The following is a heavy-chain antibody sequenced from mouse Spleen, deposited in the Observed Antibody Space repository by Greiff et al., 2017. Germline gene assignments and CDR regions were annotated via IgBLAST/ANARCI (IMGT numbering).Heavy chain of an antibody. CDR3: ARDRGYDVRGLDY. V-gene: IGHV5-4*01. J-gene: IGHJ2*01. CDR2: ISDGGSYT. Sequence: EVQLVESGGGLVKPGGSLKLSCAASGFTFSSYAMSWVRQTPEKRLEWVATISDGGSYTYYPDNVKGRFTISRDNAKNNLYLQMSHLKSEDTAMYYCARDRGYDVRGLDYWGQGTTLTVSS. CDR1: GFTFSSYA. D-gene: IGHD2-2*01.